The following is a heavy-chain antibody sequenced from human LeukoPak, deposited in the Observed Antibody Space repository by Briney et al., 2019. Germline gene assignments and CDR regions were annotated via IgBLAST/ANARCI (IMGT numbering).Heavy chain of an antibody. CDR2: TSGGGDNT. CDR3: AEGYCSGGSCYPFDY. V-gene: IGHV3-23*01. J-gene: IGHJ4*02. D-gene: IGHD2-15*01. CDR1: GFTFSSYA. Sequence: GGSLRLSCAASGFTFSSYAMSWVRQAPGKGLEWVSATSGGGDNTEYADSVKGRFTISRDNSKNTLYLQMNSLRAEDTAVYYCAEGYCSGGSCYPFDYWGQGTLVTVSS.